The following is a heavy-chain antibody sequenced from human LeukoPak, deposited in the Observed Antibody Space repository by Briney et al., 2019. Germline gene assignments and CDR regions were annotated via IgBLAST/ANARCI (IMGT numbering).Heavy chain of an antibody. D-gene: IGHD6-19*01. CDR2: ISSSSSTI. CDR3: ARDEKIIAVAGTIPFDY. J-gene: IGHJ4*02. CDR1: GFTFTNFA. V-gene: IGHV3-48*04. Sequence: GGSLRLSGAASGFTFTNFAMSWVRQAPGKGLEWVSYISSSSSTIYYADSVKGRFTISRDNAKNSLYLQMNSLRAEDTAVYYCARDEKIIAVAGTIPFDYWGQGTLVAVSS.